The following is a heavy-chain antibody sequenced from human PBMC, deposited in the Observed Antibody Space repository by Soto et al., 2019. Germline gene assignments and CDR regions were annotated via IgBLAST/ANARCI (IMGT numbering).Heavy chain of an antibody. V-gene: IGHV4-30-4*01. CDR3: ARPRRGGYWFAT. J-gene: IGHJ5*02. CDR2: IYYSGTT. CDR1: GGSINSDDHY. Sequence: SETLSLTCSVSGGSINSDDHYWTWIRQPPGKGLEWIGSIYYSGTTNYNPSLKSRITVSIDTSKNQFSLNLTSVTAADTALYYCARPRRGGYWFATRGQGTSVTAS.